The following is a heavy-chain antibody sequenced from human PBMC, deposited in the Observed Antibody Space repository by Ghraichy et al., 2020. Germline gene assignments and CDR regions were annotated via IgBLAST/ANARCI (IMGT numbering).Heavy chain of an antibody. CDR3: ARDIYSAGTAGTPDY. V-gene: IGHV3-30*04. D-gene: IGHD2-8*02. J-gene: IGHJ4*02. CDR1: GFTFSNQA. CDR2: ISGDGSYT. Sequence: GGSLRLSCAASGFTFSNQAMHWVRQAPGKGMEWVAAISGDGSYTPYIDSVKGRFTISRDNSNNMLYLQMNSLTAEDTAVFYCARDIYSAGTAGTPDYWGRGILVTVSS.